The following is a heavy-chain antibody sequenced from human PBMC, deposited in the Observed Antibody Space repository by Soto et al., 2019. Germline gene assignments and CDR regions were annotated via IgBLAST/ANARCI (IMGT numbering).Heavy chain of an antibody. V-gene: IGHV4-34*01. CDR3: ARPRRITILGVANYYFDY. J-gene: IGHJ4*02. Sequence: SETLSLTCAVYGGSFSGYYWSWIRQPPGKGLEWIGEINHSGSTNYNPSLKSRVTISVDTSKNQFSLKLSSVTAADTAVYYCARPRRITILGVANYYFDYWGQGTLVTVSS. D-gene: IGHD3-3*01. CDR1: GGSFSGYY. CDR2: INHSGST.